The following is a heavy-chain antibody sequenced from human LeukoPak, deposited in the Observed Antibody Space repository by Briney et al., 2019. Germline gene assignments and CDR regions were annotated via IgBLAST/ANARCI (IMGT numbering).Heavy chain of an antibody. V-gene: IGHV4-31*03. CDR2: IYYSGST. Sequence: PSETLSLTCTVSGGSISSGGYYWNWIRQHPGKGLEWIGYIYYSGSTYYNPSLKSRVTISVDTSKNQFSLKLSSVTAADTAVYYCARGVVGARRGFDYWGQGTLVTVSS. CDR3: ARGVVGARRGFDY. J-gene: IGHJ4*02. CDR1: GGSISSGGYY. D-gene: IGHD1-26*01.